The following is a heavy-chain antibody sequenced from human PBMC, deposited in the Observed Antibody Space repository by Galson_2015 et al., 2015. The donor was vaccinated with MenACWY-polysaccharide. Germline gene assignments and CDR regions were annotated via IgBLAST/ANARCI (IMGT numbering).Heavy chain of an antibody. Sequence: SLRLSCAASGFTFSSFWMSWVRQAPGKGLEWVAIIKQDGSEKYYVDSVKGRFSISRDNAKNSLYLQMNSLRSEDTAVYYCARDPLDSSGYSQGSVFDRWRRCSLVSVSS. CDR3: ARDPLDSSGYSQGSVFDR. D-gene: IGHD3-22*01. J-gene: IGHJ2*01. V-gene: IGHV3-7*01. CDR2: IKQDGSEK. CDR1: GFTFSSFW.